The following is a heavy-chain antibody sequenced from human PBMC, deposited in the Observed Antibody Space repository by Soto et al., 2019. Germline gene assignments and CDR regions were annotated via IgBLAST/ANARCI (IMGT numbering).Heavy chain of an antibody. CDR3: AKDQEYYYYGMDV. CDR1: GFTFSSYG. Sequence: PGGSLRLSCAASGFTFSSYGMHWVRQAPGKGLEWVAVISYDGSNKYYADSVKGRFTISRDNSKNTLYQQMNSLRAEDTAVYYCAKDQEYYYYGMDVWGQGTTVTVSS. V-gene: IGHV3-30*18. J-gene: IGHJ6*02. CDR2: ISYDGSNK.